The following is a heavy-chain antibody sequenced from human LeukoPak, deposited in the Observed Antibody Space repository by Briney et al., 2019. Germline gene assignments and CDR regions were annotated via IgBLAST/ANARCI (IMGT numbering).Heavy chain of an antibody. J-gene: IGHJ4*02. V-gene: IGHV4-59*01. CDR1: DGSSSSSS. CDR2: IYYSGST. D-gene: IGHD2-15*01. Sequence: PSETLSLTCTVSDGSSSSSSWNWIRQPPGKGLEWIGYIYYSGSTNYNPSLKSRVTMSVDTSTNQFSLKLRSVTAADTAVYYCARRYCSGGSCYSCFDYWGQGTLVTASS. CDR3: ARRYCSGGSCYSCFDY.